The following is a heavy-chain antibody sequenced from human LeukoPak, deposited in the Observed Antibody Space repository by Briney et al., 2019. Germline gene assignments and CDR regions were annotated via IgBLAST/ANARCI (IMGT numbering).Heavy chain of an antibody. CDR1: GGSISSGGYY. D-gene: IGHD2-15*01. J-gene: IGHJ4*02. V-gene: IGHV4-31*03. Sequence: SSQTLSLTCTVSGGSISSGGYYWSWIRQHPGKGLEWIGYIYYSGSTYYNPSLKSRVTISVDTSKNQFSLKLSPVTAADTAVYYCARIHRYCSGGACYVLDNWGQGTLVAVSS. CDR2: IYYSGST. CDR3: ARIHRYCSGGACYVLDN.